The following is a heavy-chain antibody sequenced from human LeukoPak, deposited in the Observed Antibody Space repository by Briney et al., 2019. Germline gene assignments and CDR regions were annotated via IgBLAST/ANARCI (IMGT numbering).Heavy chain of an antibody. V-gene: IGHV3-48*03. CDR3: ARRELRYFDWLRAFDI. Sequence: PGGSLRLSCAASGFTFSSYEMNWVRQAPGKGLEWVSYISSSGSTIYYADSVKGRFTTSRDNAKNSLYLQMNSLRAEDTAVYYCARRELRYFDWLRAFDIWGQGTMVTVSS. CDR2: ISSSGSTI. D-gene: IGHD3-9*01. J-gene: IGHJ3*02. CDR1: GFTFSSYE.